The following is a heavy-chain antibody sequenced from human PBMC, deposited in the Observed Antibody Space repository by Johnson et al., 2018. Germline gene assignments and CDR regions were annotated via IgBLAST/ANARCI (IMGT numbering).Heavy chain of an antibody. CDR2: ISRDGTKK. V-gene: IGHV3-30*03. CDR3: ARDGELERSYAFVI. CDR1: GFTFASYV. D-gene: IGHD1-1*01. J-gene: IGHJ3*02. Sequence: QVQLVQSGGGVVQPGKSLRLSCVASGFTFASYVLHWVRRAPGKGLEWVAIISRDGTKKYYIDSVKGRFNISRDNSKNTLFLQMNTLRAEDTAIYYRARDGELERSYAFVIWGQGTMVTVSS.